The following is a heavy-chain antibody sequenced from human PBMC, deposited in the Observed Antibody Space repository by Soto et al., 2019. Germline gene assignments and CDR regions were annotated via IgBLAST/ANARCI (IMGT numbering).Heavy chain of an antibody. Sequence: SLRLSCVAPGFPFSNYAMTWVRQAPGKGLEWVSALSGSGVSAYYADSVMGRFTISRDNSKNTVYLQMNSLRAEDTAVYYCAKIESRFFYDSTGYYTFDYWGQGTLVTVSS. CDR1: GFPFSNYA. CDR2: LSGSGVSA. V-gene: IGHV3-23*01. D-gene: IGHD3-22*01. CDR3: AKIESRFFYDSTGYYTFDY. J-gene: IGHJ4*02.